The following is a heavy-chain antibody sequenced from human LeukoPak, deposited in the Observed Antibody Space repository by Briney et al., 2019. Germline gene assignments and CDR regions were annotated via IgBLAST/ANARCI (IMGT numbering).Heavy chain of an antibody. J-gene: IGHJ3*02. CDR3: AREPIAGDAFDI. Sequence: GGSLRLSCAASGFTVSSNYMSWVRQAPGKGLECVSVIYSGGGTYYADSVKGRFTISRDNSKNTLYLQMNSLRAEDTAVYYCAREPIAGDAFDIWGQGTMVTVSS. CDR2: IYSGGGT. CDR1: GFTVSSNY. D-gene: IGHD3-22*01. V-gene: IGHV3-66*01.